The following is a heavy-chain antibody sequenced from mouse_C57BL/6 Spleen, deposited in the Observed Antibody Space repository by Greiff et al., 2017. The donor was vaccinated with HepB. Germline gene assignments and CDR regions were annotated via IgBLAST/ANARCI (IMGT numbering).Heavy chain of an antibody. CDR2: IYPRDGST. J-gene: IGHJ2*01. D-gene: IGHD6-2*01. CDR3: ARSRGSLYYFDY. Sequence: QVHVKQSDAELVKPGASVQLSCKVSGYTFTAHTIHWMKQRPEHGLAWIGYIYPRDGSTKYNEKFKGKATLTADKSSSTAYMQLNSLTSEDSAVYFCARSRGSLYYFDYWGQGTTLTVSS. CDR1: GYTFTAHT. V-gene: IGHV1-78*01.